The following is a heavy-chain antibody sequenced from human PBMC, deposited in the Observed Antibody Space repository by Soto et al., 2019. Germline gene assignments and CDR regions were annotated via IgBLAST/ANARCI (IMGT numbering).Heavy chain of an antibody. J-gene: IGHJ4*02. CDR1: GGTFSSYA. CDR2: IIPIFGTA. Sequence: SVKASCKASGGTFSSYAISCVRQAPGQGREGMGGIIPIFGTANYAQKFQGRVTITADESTSTAYMELSSLRSEDTAVYYCAAHNYYGSGSYPYWFYFDYWGQGTLVTVSS. D-gene: IGHD3-10*01. V-gene: IGHV1-69*13. CDR3: AAHNYYGSGSYPYWFYFDY.